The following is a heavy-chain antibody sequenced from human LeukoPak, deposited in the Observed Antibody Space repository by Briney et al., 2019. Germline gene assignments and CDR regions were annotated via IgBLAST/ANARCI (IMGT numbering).Heavy chain of an antibody. CDR2: ISWDGGST. D-gene: IGHD3-16*02. CDR1: GFTFDDYT. CDR3: AKELRLGELSLYRGGGIDY. Sequence: GGSLRLSCAASGFTFDDYTMHWVRQAPGKGLEWVSLISWDGGSTYYADSVKGRFTISRDNGKNSLYLQMNSLRTEDTALYYCAKELRLGELSLYRGGGIDYWGQGTLVTVSS. V-gene: IGHV3-43*01. J-gene: IGHJ4*02.